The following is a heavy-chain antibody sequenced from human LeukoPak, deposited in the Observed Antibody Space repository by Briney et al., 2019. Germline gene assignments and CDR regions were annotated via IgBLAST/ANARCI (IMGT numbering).Heavy chain of an antibody. CDR2: ISTRSTI. V-gene: IGHV3-48*04. CDR3: ARDGIDGMDV. Sequence: GGSLRLSCAASGFTFSGYSMNWVRQAPGKGLEWVSYISTRSTIYYADSVKGRFTISRDNAKNSLYLQMNSLRAEDTAVYYCARDGIDGMDVWGQGTTVTVSS. D-gene: IGHD1-14*01. J-gene: IGHJ6*02. CDR1: GFTFSGYS.